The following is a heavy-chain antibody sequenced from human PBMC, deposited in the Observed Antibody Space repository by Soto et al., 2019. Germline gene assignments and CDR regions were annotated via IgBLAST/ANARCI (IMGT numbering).Heavy chain of an antibody. V-gene: IGHV3-23*01. CDR3: VKDSPVSGKYQDLDY. CDR1: GFNFRGEA. J-gene: IGHJ4*02. D-gene: IGHD1-26*01. Sequence: PGGSLRLSCAASGFNFRGEAMTWVRQAPGKCLEWISALTPGGETTYYINSVKGRFTISRDNAKDTLFLQMNSLTDADTAIYYCVKDSPVSGKYQDLDYWRQGXLVTVYS. CDR2: LTPGGETT.